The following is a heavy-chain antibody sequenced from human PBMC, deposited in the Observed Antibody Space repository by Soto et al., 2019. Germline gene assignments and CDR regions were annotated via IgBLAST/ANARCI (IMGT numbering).Heavy chain of an antibody. Sequence: QVQLVESGGGVVQPGRSPRLSCAASGFTFSSYGMHWVRQAPGKGLEWVAVISYDGSNKYYADSVKGRFTISRDNSKNTLYLQMNSLRAEDTAVYYCAKEPYYYGSGSYYFDYWGQGTLVTVSS. V-gene: IGHV3-30*18. CDR3: AKEPYYYGSGSYYFDY. CDR2: ISYDGSNK. D-gene: IGHD3-10*01. CDR1: GFTFSSYG. J-gene: IGHJ4*02.